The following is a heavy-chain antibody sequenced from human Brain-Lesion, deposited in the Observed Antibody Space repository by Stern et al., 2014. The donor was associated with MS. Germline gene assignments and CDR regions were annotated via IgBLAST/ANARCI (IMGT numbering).Heavy chain of an antibody. V-gene: IGHV4-39*01. CDR2: IYYSGFT. CDR1: GGSISSSTYY. Sequence: QLVESGPGLVKPSETLSLTCTVSGGSISSSTYYWAWLRQPPGKGLEWIGNIYYSGFTYYNPSLKSRVTISGDMSKNQFSLKLSSVTAADTAIYYCARHDSVPRPSQLYSARDRGPGYFDYWGQGTLVTVSS. CDR3: ARHDSVPRPSQLYSARDRGPGYFDY. D-gene: IGHD1-26*01. J-gene: IGHJ4*02.